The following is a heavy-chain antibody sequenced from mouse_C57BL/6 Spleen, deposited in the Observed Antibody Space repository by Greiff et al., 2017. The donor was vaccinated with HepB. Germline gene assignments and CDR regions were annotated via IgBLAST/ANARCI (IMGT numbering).Heavy chain of an antibody. J-gene: IGHJ4*01. Sequence: VKVVESGPGLVAPSQSLSITCTVSGFSLTSYGVSWVRQPPGKGLEWLGVIWGDGSTNYHSALISRLSISKDNSKSQVFLKLNSLQTDDTATYYCAKKGITTVVATNYYAMDYWGQGTSVTVSS. V-gene: IGHV2-3*01. CDR1: GFSLTSYG. CDR3: AKKGITTVVATNYYAMDY. CDR2: IWGDGST. D-gene: IGHD1-1*01.